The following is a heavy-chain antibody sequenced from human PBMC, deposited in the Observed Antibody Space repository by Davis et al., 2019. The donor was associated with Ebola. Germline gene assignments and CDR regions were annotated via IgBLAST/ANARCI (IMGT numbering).Heavy chain of an antibody. CDR3: ARDRGSYYRETFDI. D-gene: IGHD1-26*01. CDR1: GGTFSSYT. J-gene: IGHJ3*02. V-gene: IGHV1-69*04. Sequence: SVKVSCKASGGTFSSYTISWVRQAPGQGLEWMGRIIPILGIANYAQKFQGRVTITADESTSTAYMELSSLRSEDTAVYYCARDRGSYYRETFDIWGQGTMVTVSS. CDR2: IIPILGIA.